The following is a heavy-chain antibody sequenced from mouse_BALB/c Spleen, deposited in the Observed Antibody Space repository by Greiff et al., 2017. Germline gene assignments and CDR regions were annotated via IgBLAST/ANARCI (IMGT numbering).Heavy chain of an antibody. CDR2: ISYSGST. V-gene: IGHV3-8*02. CDR1: GDSITSGY. D-gene: IGHD1-1*01. J-gene: IGHJ4*01. Sequence: DVKLQESGPSLVKPSQTLSLTCSVTGDSITSGYWNWIRKFPGNKLEYMGYISYSGSTYYNPSLKSRISITRDTSKNQYYLQLNAVTTEDTATYYYARCYGSSYYAMDYWGQGTSVTVSA. CDR3: ARCYGSSYYAMDY.